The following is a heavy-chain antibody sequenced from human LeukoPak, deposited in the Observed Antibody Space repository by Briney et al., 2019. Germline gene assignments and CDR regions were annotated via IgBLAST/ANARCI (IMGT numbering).Heavy chain of an antibody. CDR3: TRDGDYGGNSEGGYFDY. V-gene: IGHV3-49*04. D-gene: IGHD4-23*01. CDR2: IRSKAYGGTT. J-gene: IGHJ4*02. CDR1: GFTFGDYA. Sequence: GGSLRLSCTASGFTFGDYAMSWVRQAPGRGLEWVGFIRSKAYGGTTEYAASVKGRFTISRDDSKSIAYLQMNSLKTEDTAVYYCTRDGDYGGNSEGGYFDYWGQGTLVTVSS.